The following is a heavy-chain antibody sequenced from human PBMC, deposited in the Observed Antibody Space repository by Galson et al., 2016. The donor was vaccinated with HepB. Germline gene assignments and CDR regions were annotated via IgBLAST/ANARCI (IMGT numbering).Heavy chain of an antibody. D-gene: IGHD5-24*01. CDR2: INDSGST. Sequence: ETLSLTCAVYSGSFSGYYWSWIRQPPGKGLEWIGEINDSGSTNYNPSLKSRVTISVDTSKNQLSLKLSSVTAADTAVYYCADMGGDGYTAVNWFDPWGQGTLVTVSS. J-gene: IGHJ5*02. CDR1: SGSFSGYY. CDR3: ADMGGDGYTAVNWFDP. V-gene: IGHV4-34*01.